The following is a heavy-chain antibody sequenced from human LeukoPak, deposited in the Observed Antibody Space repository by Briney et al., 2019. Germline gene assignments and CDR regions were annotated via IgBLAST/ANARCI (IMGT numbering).Heavy chain of an antibody. Sequence: PSETPSLTCAVYGGSFSGYYWSWIRQPPGKGLEWIGEINHSGSTNYNPSLKSRVTISVDTSKNQFSLKLSSVTAADTAVYYCARGPSWHSTTDYWGQGTLVTVSS. CDR3: ARGPSWHSTTDY. CDR1: GGSFSGYY. CDR2: INHSGST. D-gene: IGHD2-2*01. V-gene: IGHV4-34*01. J-gene: IGHJ4*02.